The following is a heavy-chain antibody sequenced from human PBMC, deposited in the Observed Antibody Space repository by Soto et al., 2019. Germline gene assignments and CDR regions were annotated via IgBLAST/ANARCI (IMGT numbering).Heavy chain of an antibody. CDR1: GFAISDHY. J-gene: IGHJ5*02. D-gene: IGHD6-19*01. CDR2: TRNKAKSYTT. V-gene: IGHV3-72*01. Sequence: PGGSLRLSCAASGFAISDHYIDWVRQAPGKGLEWVGRTRNKAKSYTTEYAASVKGRFTISRDESKNSVYLQMNSLRAEDTAVYYCARHSGYSSGWQWFDPWGQGTLVTVSS. CDR3: ARHSGYSSGWQWFDP.